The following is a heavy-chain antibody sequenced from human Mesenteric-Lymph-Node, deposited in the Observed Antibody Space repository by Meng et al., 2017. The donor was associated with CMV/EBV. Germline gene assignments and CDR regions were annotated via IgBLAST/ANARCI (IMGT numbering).Heavy chain of an antibody. V-gene: IGHV4-39*01. CDR3: ARRGNYDSDYSEY. J-gene: IGHJ4*02. D-gene: IGHD3-22*01. CDR2: VHHSGTT. CDR1: GHSISSSPYY. Sequence: PVAGMLNPSETLSPSALVHGHSISSSPYYWTWIRQPPGKGLEWIGSVHHSGTTYYHPSLKGRLTISVDTSANLFSLWLTTVTAADTATYYCARRGNYDSDYSEYWGQGTLVTVSS.